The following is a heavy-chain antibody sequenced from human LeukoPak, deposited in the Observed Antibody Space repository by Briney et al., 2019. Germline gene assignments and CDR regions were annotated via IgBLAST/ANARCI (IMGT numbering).Heavy chain of an antibody. J-gene: IGHJ4*02. CDR1: GYTFTVHY. CDR2: INPNSGGT. Sequence: ASVKVSCKASGYTFTVHYTHWVRHAPGQGLEWMGWINPNSGGTNYAKTFQGRGTLTRDTPISTAYMKLSRLRPDDTPVYYCAGVAETTGPIDYWGQGTLVTVSS. CDR3: AGVAETTGPIDY. V-gene: IGHV1-2*02. D-gene: IGHD1-7*01.